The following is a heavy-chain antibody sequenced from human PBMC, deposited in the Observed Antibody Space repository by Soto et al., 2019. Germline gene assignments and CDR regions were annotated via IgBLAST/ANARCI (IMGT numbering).Heavy chain of an antibody. D-gene: IGHD2-21*02. CDR1: GYTFTTYY. Sequence: ASVKVSCKASGYTFTTYYMHWVRQAPGQGLEWMGIINPSGGSTSYAQKFQGRVTITRDTSTTTVYMELSSLLSADTAVYYCARGHEFGGNSDAFDIWGQGTVVTV. CDR2: INPSGGST. V-gene: IGHV1-46*01. CDR3: ARGHEFGGNSDAFDI. J-gene: IGHJ3*02.